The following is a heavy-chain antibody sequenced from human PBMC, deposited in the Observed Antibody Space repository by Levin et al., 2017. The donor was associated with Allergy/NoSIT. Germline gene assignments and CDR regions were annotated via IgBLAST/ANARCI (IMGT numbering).Heavy chain of an antibody. CDR2: IRSKAYGGTT. D-gene: IGHD3-3*01. CDR3: TRSLRVLRFLWGKVGGIAYFDY. J-gene: IGHJ4*02. Sequence: GGSLRLSCTASGFTFGDYAMSWVRQAPGKGLEWVGFIRSKAYGGTTEYAASVKGRFTISRDDSKSIAYLQMNSLKTEDTAVYYCTRSLRVLRFLWGKVGGIAYFDYWGQGTLVTVSS. V-gene: IGHV3-49*04. CDR1: GFTFGDYA.